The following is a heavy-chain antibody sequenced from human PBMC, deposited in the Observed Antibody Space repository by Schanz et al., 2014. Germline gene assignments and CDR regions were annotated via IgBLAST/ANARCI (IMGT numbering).Heavy chain of an antibody. V-gene: IGHV3-66*01. CDR3: ARRKHAFDI. Sequence: EVQLVESGGGLVQPGGSLRLSCAASGFTVSSNYMSWVRQAPGKGLEWVSVIYTSGSTYYADSVRGRFTFSRDNSKNTLYLKMNSLRAEDTAVYYCARRKHAFDIWGQGTMVTVSS. CDR1: GFTVSSNY. J-gene: IGHJ3*02. CDR2: IYTSGST.